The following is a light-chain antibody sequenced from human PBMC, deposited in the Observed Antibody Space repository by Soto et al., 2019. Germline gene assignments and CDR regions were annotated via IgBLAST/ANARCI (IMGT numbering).Light chain of an antibody. CDR1: QSVSSSY. Sequence: ESVLTQSPGTLSLSPGERATLSCRASQSVSSSYLAWYQQKPGQAPRLLIYGASSRATGIPDRFSGSGSGTDFTLTISRLEPEDFAVYYCQQGTFGPGTKVDIK. J-gene: IGKJ3*01. CDR3: QQGT. CDR2: GAS. V-gene: IGKV3-20*01.